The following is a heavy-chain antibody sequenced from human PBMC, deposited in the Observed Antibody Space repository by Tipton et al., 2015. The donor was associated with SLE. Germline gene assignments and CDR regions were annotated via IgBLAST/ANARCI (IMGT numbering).Heavy chain of an antibody. CDR3: AKDGGDGSGNYQYLGMDV. CDR1: GFTFSDYY. Sequence: SLRLSCAASGFTFSDYYMSWIRQAPGKGLEWVSYISTSGSTVYYADSMKGRFTISRDNAKNSLYLQMNSLRAEDTAVYYCAKDGGDGSGNYQYLGMDVWGQGTTVTVSS. V-gene: IGHV3-11*04. J-gene: IGHJ6*02. CDR2: ISTSGSTV. D-gene: IGHD1-26*01.